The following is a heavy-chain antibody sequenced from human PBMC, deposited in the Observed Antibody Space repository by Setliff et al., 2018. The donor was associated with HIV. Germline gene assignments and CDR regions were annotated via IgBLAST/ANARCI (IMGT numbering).Heavy chain of an antibody. CDR1: GFTFRSYG. J-gene: IGHJ4*02. Sequence: TGGSLRLSCGAYGFTFRSYGMHWVRQAPGKGLEWVAFIGYDGSDKYYAGSVKGRFTISRDNSKNTLYMQMNSLRADDTAVYYCAKDHPIAASGFDNWGQGTLVTVSS. CDR3: AKDHPIAASGFDN. V-gene: IGHV3-30*02. D-gene: IGHD6-13*01. CDR2: IGYDGSDK.